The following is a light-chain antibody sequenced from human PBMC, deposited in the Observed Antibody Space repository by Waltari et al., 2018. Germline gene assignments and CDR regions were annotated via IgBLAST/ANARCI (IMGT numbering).Light chain of an antibody. CDR1: QSVSSY. Sequence: EIVMTQSPATLSVSPGERATLSCRASQSVSSYLAWYQHKPGQAPRLLIYGASTRAPGIPDRFSGSVSGTEFTLTISSLQSEDFALYYCQRYNDWPPWTFGQGTKVEFK. J-gene: IGKJ1*01. CDR3: QRYNDWPPWT. CDR2: GAS. V-gene: IGKV3-15*01.